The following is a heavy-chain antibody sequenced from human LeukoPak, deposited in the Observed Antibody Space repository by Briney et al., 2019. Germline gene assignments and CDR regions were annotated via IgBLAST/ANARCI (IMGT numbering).Heavy chain of an antibody. V-gene: IGHV3-9*01. CDR2: ITWNSGDR. CDR1: GFTFNDYT. J-gene: IGHJ4*02. CDR3: XXXXXXGWPYFDY. Sequence: GRSLRLSCAASGFTFNDYTMHWVRQAPGKGLEWVSGITWNSGDRDYADSVKGRFTISRDNAKDSLYLQMNSLRPEDTALYFXXXXXXXGWPYFDYWGQGIVVTVSS. D-gene: IGHD6-19*01.